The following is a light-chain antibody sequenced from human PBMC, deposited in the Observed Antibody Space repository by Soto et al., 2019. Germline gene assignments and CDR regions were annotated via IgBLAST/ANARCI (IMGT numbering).Light chain of an antibody. V-gene: IGKV3-20*01. J-gene: IGKJ4*01. CDR2: GAS. CDR3: QQYGSSPT. Sequence: EILLTQSPGNLSLSAGDRATLAWKASQSVSSSYLAWYQQKRGQAPRLLVYGASSRATGIPDRFSGSWSRAVSTLTISRLAPADSAVYYCQQYGSSPTFGGGTKVDIK. CDR1: QSVSSSY.